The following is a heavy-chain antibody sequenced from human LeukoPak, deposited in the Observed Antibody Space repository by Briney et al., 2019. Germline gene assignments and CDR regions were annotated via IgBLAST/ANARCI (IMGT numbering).Heavy chain of an antibody. D-gene: IGHD3-10*01. V-gene: IGHV1-2*02. CDR3: AREGGSGSNWFDP. J-gene: IGHJ5*02. CDR1: GYTFTSYG. Sequence: ASVKVSCKASGYTFTSYGISWVRQAPGQGLEWMGWINPNSGGTNYAQKFQGRVTMTRDTSISTAYMELSRLRSDDTAVYYCAREGGSGSNWFDPWGQGTLVTVSS. CDR2: INPNSGGT.